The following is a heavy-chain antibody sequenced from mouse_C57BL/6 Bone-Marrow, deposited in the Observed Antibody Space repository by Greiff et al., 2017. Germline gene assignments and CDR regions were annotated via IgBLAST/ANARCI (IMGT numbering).Heavy chain of an antibody. CDR2: IWRGGST. D-gene: IGHD4-1*01. V-gene: IGHV2-2*01. CDR1: GFSLTSYG. J-gene: IGHJ4*01. CDR3: ARNSLSWDYAMDY. Sequence: QVQLKQSGPGLVQPSQSLSITCTVSGFSLTSYGVHWVRQSPGKGLEWLGVIWRGGSTDYNAAFISRLSISKDNSKSQVFFKMNSLQADDTAIYHCARNSLSWDYAMDYWGQGTSVTGSS.